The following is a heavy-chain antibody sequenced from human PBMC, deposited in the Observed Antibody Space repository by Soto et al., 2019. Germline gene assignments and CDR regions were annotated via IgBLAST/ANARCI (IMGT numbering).Heavy chain of an antibody. CDR2: IKQDESEK. D-gene: IGHD1-26*01. V-gene: IGHV3-7*03. CDR3: ASERFRGTYYLRGVTYFFEE. J-gene: IGHJ4*02. CDR1: GLTFTDYW. Sequence: PGGSLRLSCVTYGLTFTDYWMSWVRQAPGKELEWVANIKQDESEKNYLDSVKGRFTISRDNAKNSLYLQMNSLRAEDTAVYYCASERFRGTYYLRGVTYFFEEWGQGAPVTVSS.